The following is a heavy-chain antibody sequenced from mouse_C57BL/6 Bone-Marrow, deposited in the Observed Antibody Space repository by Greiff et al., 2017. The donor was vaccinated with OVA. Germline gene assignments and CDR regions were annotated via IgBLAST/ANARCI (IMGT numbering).Heavy chain of an antibody. CDR2: IWTGGGT. Sequence: VMLVESGPGLVAPSQSLSITCTVSGFSLTSYAISWVRQPPGKGLEWLGVIWTGGGTNYNSALKSRLSISKDNSKSQVFLKMNSLQTDDTARYYCARIPYYGSSYGYFDVWGTGTTVTVSS. CDR1: GFSLTSYA. J-gene: IGHJ1*03. D-gene: IGHD1-1*01. CDR3: ARIPYYGSSYGYFDV. V-gene: IGHV2-9-1*01.